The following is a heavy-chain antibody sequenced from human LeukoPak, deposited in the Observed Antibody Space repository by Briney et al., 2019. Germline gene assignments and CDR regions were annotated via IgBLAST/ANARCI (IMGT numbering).Heavy chain of an antibody. V-gene: IGHV4-4*09. J-gene: IGHJ4*02. D-gene: IGHD6-6*01. Sequence: PSETLSLTCTVSGGSISSYYWSWIRQPPGKGLEWIGYIYTSGSTNYNPSLKSRVTISVDTSKNQFSLKLSSVTAADTAVYYCARTGGSSPFYYWGQGTLVTVSS. CDR3: ARTGGSSPFYY. CDR1: GGSISSYY. CDR2: IYTSGST.